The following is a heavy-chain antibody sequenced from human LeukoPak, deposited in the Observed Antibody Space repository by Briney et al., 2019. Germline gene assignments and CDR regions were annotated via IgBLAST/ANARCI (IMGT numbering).Heavy chain of an antibody. CDR2: IYSGGST. Sequence: NXMSWVRQAPGKGLEWVSVIYSGGSTYYADSVKGRFTISRHNSKNTLYLQMNSLRAEDTAVYYCARDDYGDYEDWGQGTLATVSS. CDR3: ARDDYGDYED. CDR1: NX. D-gene: IGHD4-17*01. V-gene: IGHV3-53*04. J-gene: IGHJ4*02.